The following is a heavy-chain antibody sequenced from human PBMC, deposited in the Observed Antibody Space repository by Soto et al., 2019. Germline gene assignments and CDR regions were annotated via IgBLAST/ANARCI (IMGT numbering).Heavy chain of an antibody. J-gene: IGHJ4*02. CDR3: AKVPGDGYNHNCFDY. V-gene: IGHV3-30*18. D-gene: IGHD5-12*01. CDR2: ISYDGSNK. Sequence: QVQLVESGGGVVQPGRSLRLSCAASGFTFSSYGMHWVRQAPGKGLEWVAVISYDGSNKYYADSVKGRFTISRDNSKNTLYLQMNSLRAQDTAVYYCAKVPGDGYNHNCFDYWGQGTLVTVSS. CDR1: GFTFSSYG.